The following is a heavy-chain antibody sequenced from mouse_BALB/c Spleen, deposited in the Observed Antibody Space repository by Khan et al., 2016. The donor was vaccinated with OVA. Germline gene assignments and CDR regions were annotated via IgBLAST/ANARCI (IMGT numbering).Heavy chain of an antibody. CDR1: GYKFTDYV. CDR3: ARSYDDDGAWFVY. J-gene: IGHJ3*01. D-gene: IGHD2-4*01. V-gene: IGHV1-77*01. Sequence: QVQLKQSGPELVKPGASVKMSCKASGYKFTDYVISWVKQRTGQGLEWIGDIYPGSGTTHYNERFEDKATLTADKSSNTAYMQFRSLTSEDSAVYFSARSYDDDGAWFVYWGQGTLVTVSA. CDR2: IYPGSGTT.